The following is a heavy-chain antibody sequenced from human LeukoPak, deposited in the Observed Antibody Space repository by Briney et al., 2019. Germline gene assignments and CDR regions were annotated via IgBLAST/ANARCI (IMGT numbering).Heavy chain of an antibody. CDR1: GYTFTGYY. J-gene: IGHJ4*02. CDR2: INPNSGGT. Sequence: ASVKVSCKASGYTFTGYYMRWVRQAPGQGLEWMGWINPNSGGTKYAQKFQGRVTMTRDTSISTAYMELSRLRSDDTAVYYCARGTVVTNIDYWGQGTLVTVSS. V-gene: IGHV1-2*02. CDR3: ARGTVVTNIDY. D-gene: IGHD2-21*02.